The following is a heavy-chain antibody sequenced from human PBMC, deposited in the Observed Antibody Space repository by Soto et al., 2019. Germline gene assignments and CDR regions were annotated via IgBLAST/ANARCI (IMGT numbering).Heavy chain of an antibody. Sequence: GASVKVSCKASGYTFTGYYMHWVRQAPGQGLEWMGWINPNSGGTNYAQKFQGRVTMTRDTSISTAYMELSRLRSDDTAVYYCARDSALNIVVVTYVSAFDIWGQGTMVTVSS. D-gene: IGHD2-21*02. J-gene: IGHJ3*02. CDR3: ARDSALNIVVVTYVSAFDI. CDR1: GYTFTGYY. CDR2: INPNSGGT. V-gene: IGHV1-2*02.